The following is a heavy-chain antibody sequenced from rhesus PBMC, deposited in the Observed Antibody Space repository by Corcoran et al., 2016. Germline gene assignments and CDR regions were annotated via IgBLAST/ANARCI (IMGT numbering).Heavy chain of an antibody. CDR3: ARRIAAASFDY. CDR1: GFTFSDYY. D-gene: IGHD6-25*01. V-gene: IGHV3S22*01. CDR2: IRNKADWGTA. Sequence: EVQLVESGGGLVQPGGSLRLSCAASGFTFSDYYMNWVRQTPGKGPEWVGLIRNKADWGTAEYAASVKGRLPLSRDDSKSIASLQMNSLKTEDTAVYYCARRIAAASFDYWGQGVLVTVSS. J-gene: IGHJ4*01.